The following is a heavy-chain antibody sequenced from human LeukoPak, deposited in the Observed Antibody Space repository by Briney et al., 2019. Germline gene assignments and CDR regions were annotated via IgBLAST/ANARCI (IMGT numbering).Heavy chain of an antibody. CDR2: ISPYTGNT. J-gene: IGHJ4*02. D-gene: IGHD2-2*01. CDR1: GYTFINYG. Sequence: ASVKVSCKASGYTFINYGITWVRQAPGQGLEWMGWISPYTGNTNYAQKLQGRVTMTSDTSTSTAYMEVRSLRPDDTAVYYCARVWGVEVVPPAMPSFDFWGQGTLVTVSS. CDR3: ARVWGVEVVPPAMPSFDF. V-gene: IGHV1-18*01.